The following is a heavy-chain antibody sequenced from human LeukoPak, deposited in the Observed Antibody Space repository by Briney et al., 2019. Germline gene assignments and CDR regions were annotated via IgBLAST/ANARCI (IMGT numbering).Heavy chain of an antibody. J-gene: IGHJ4*02. V-gene: IGHV3-74*01. CDR3: ARASDSSGYAHDH. Sequence: GGSLRLSCAASGFTFSSYWMHWVRQAPGKGLVWVSRINSDGSSTSYADSVKGRFTISRDNAKNTLYLQMNSLRAEDTAVYYCARASDSSGYAHDHWGQGTLVTVSS. D-gene: IGHD3-22*01. CDR2: INSDGSST. CDR1: GFTFSSYW.